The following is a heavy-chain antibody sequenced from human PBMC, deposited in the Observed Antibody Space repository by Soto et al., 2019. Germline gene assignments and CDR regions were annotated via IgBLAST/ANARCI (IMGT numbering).Heavy chain of an antibody. D-gene: IGHD3-10*01. CDR2: IYHSGST. V-gene: IGHV4-4*02. CDR3: ARDKARYYYGSGSSTLFHY. Sequence: QVQLQESGPGLVKPSGTLSLTCAVSGGSISSSNWWNWVRQPPGKGLEWTGEIYHSGSTNYNPSLKSRVTISVDKSKNQFSLKLSSVTAADTAVYYCARDKARYYYGSGSSTLFHYWGQGTLVTVSS. J-gene: IGHJ4*02. CDR1: GGSISSSNW.